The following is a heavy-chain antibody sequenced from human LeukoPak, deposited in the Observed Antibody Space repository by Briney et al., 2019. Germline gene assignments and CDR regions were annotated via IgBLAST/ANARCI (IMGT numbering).Heavy chain of an antibody. CDR3: AKDARGYSSSSGLDY. J-gene: IGHJ4*02. CDR1: GLTFSSYA. D-gene: IGHD6-6*01. Sequence: GGSLRLSCAASGLTFSSYAMSWVRQAPGKGLEWVSAISGSGGSTYYADSVKGRFTISRDNSKNTLYLQMNSLRAEDTAVYYCAKDARGYSSSSGLDYWGQGTLVTVSS. CDR2: ISGSGGST. V-gene: IGHV3-23*01.